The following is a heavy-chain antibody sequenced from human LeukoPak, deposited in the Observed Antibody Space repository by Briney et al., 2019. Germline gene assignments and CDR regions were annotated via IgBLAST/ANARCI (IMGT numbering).Heavy chain of an antibody. Sequence: PGGSLRLSCAASGFTFSDYAMHWVRQAPGKGLEWVAVISKDGSDKYYPGSVRCRFTISRDNSKNTIYLQMDSLRAEDTAIYYCARDYWWNYDYWGQGTLVTVSS. J-gene: IGHJ4*02. CDR2: ISKDGSDK. CDR1: GFTFSDYA. V-gene: IGHV3-30-3*01. CDR3: ARDYWWNYDY. D-gene: IGHD1-7*01.